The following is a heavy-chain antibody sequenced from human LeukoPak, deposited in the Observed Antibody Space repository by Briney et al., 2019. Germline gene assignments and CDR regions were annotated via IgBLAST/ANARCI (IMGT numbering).Heavy chain of an antibody. Sequence: SVKVSCKASGGTFSSYAISWVRQAPGQGLEWMGGIIPIFGTANYAQKFQGRVTITADESTGTAYMELSSLRSEDTAVYYCARNLNYYGSGSYGNWGQGTLVTVSS. D-gene: IGHD3-10*01. CDR3: ARNLNYYGSGSYGN. J-gene: IGHJ4*02. V-gene: IGHV1-69*01. CDR2: IIPIFGTA. CDR1: GGTFSSYA.